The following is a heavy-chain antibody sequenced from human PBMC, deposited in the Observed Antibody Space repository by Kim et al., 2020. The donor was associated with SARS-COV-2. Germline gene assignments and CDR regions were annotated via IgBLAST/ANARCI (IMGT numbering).Heavy chain of an antibody. J-gene: IGHJ3*02. V-gene: IGHV1-24*01. CDR2: T. CDR3: ATLAAHDAFDI. D-gene: IGHD6-13*01. Sequence: TIYAQKFQGRVTMTEDTSTDTAYMELSSLRSEETAVYYCATLAAHDAFDIWGQGTMVTVSS.